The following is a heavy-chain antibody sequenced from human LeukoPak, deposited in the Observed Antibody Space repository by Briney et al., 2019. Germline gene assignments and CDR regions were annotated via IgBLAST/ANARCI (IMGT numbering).Heavy chain of an antibody. Sequence: PGGSLRLSCAASGFTFSDYYMSWVRQAPGKGLEWVSYISSSGSTIYYADSLKDRFTISRDNAKNSLYLQMNSLRAEDTAVYYCAPYHHYDSSGYYYDWFDPWGQGTLVTVSS. CDR1: GFTFSDYY. J-gene: IGHJ5*02. V-gene: IGHV3-11*01. CDR2: ISSSGSTI. CDR3: APYHHYDSSGYYYDWFDP. D-gene: IGHD3-22*01.